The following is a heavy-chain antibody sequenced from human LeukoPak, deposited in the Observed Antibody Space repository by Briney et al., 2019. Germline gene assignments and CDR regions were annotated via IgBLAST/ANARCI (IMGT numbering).Heavy chain of an antibody. CDR1: GGSFSGYY. Sequence: PSETLSLTCAVYGGSFSGYYWSWIRQPPGKGLEWIGKINHSGSTNYNPSLKSRVTISVDTSKNQFSLKLSSVTAADTAVYYCARVMTTVTGSFDYWGRGTLVTVSS. CDR3: ARVMTTVTGSFDY. J-gene: IGHJ2*01. V-gene: IGHV4-34*01. CDR2: INHSGST. D-gene: IGHD4-17*01.